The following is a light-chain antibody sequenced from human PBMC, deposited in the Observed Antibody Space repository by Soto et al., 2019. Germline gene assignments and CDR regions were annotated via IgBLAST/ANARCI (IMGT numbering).Light chain of an antibody. Sequence: AIRMTQSPSSLSASVGDRVTITSRASQGIRNDLGWYQQKPGKDPKLLIYAASSLQSGVPSRFSGSGSGTDFTLTISSLQPEDFATYYCLQDYNFPRTFGQGTKVEI. CDR3: LQDYNFPRT. CDR1: QGIRND. CDR2: AAS. J-gene: IGKJ1*01. V-gene: IGKV1-6*01.